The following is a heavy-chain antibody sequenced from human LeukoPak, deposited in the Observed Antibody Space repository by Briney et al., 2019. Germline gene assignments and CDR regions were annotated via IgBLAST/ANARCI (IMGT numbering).Heavy chain of an antibody. CDR3: AREGTYYYDSSGYYYGEFDY. D-gene: IGHD3-22*01. CDR1: GFTFSSYG. CDR2: ISYDGSNK. V-gene: IGHV3-30*03. J-gene: IGHJ4*02. Sequence: GRSLRLSCAASGFTFSSYGMHWVRQAPGKGLEWVAVISYDGSNKYYADSVKGRFTISRDNAKNSLYLQMNSLRAEDTAVYYCAREGTYYYDSSGYYYGEFDYWGQGTLVTVSS.